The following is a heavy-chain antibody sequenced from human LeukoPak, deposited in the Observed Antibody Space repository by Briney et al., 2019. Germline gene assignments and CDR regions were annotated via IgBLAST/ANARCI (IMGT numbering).Heavy chain of an antibody. CDR3: ARHYGSAWFAH. J-gene: IGHJ5*02. V-gene: IGHV5-51*01. CDR1: GYTFTNYW. CDR2: FNPRDSST. Sequence: GESLRISCKTSGYTFTNYWLAWVRQMPGKGLEWLGIFNPRDSSTRYSPSFQGQVTFSADSSVSTAYLQWSSLRASDTAIYYCARHYGSAWFAHWGQGTQVTVSS. D-gene: IGHD6-25*01.